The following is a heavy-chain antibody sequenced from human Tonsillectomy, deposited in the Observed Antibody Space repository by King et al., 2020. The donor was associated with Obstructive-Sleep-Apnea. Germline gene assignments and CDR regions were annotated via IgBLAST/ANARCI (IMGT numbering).Heavy chain of an antibody. J-gene: IGHJ4*02. CDR1: GFTFSRYA. Sequence: VQLVESGGGVVQPGRSLRLSCAASGFTFSRYAMHWVRQAPGKGLEWVAIISYDGSNKYYADSVKGLFTISRDNSKNTLYLQMNSLRAEDTAVYYCAGEEVGAIYFDYWGQGTLVTVSS. D-gene: IGHD1-26*01. V-gene: IGHV3-30*01. CDR2: ISYDGSNK. CDR3: AGEEVGAIYFDY.